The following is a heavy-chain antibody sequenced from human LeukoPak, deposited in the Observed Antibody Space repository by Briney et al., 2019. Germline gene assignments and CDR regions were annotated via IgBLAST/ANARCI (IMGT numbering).Heavy chain of an antibody. V-gene: IGHV1-69*01. CDR2: ISPIFGTA. CDR1: GGTFSSYA. CDR3: ARDRPSDFHSSSWPLDY. J-gene: IGHJ4*02. Sequence: VSCKASGGTFSSYAISWVRQAPGQGLEWMGGISPIFGTANYAQKFQGRVTITADESTSTAYMELSSLRSEDTAVYYCARDRPSDFHSSSWPLDYWGQGTLVTVSS. D-gene: IGHD6-13*01.